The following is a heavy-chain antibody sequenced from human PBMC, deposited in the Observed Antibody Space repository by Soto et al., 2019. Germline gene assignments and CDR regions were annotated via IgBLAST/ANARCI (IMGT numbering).Heavy chain of an antibody. CDR3: AHRPGYSYVFDY. J-gene: IGHJ4*02. Sequence: SVKVSCKASGFTFTSSAMQWVRQARGQRLEWIGWIVVGSGNTNYAQKFQERVTITRDMSTSTAYMELSSLRSEDTAVYYCAHRPGYSYVFDYWGQGTPVTVSS. CDR2: IVVGSGNT. CDR1: GFTFTSSA. V-gene: IGHV1-58*02. D-gene: IGHD5-18*01.